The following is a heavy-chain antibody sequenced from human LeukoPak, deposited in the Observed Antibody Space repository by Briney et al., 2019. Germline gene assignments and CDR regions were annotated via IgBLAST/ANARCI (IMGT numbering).Heavy chain of an antibody. D-gene: IGHD6-6*01. CDR1: GGSISSYY. J-gene: IGHJ4*02. CDR2: IYYSGST. CDR3: ARTFIAARPPYYFDY. Sequence: QPSETLSLTCTVFGGSISSYYWSWIRQPPGKGLEWIGYIYYSGSTNYNPSLKSRVTISVDTSKNQFSLKLSSVTAADTAVYYCARTFIAARPPYYFDYWGQGTLVTVSS. V-gene: IGHV4-59*01.